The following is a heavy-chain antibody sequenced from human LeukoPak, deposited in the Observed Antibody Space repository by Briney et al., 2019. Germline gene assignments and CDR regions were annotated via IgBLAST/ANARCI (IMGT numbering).Heavy chain of an antibody. CDR3: ARGKVTSY. J-gene: IGHJ4*02. CDR1: AFTFSTYW. D-gene: IGHD2-21*02. CDR2: IKQDGSEK. V-gene: IGHV3-7*01. Sequence: GGSLRLSCAASAFTFSTYWMTWVRQAPGKGLEWVANIKQDGSEKYYVDSVKGRFTISRDNAKNSLYLQMNSLRAEDTAVYYCARGKVTSYWGQGTLVTVSS.